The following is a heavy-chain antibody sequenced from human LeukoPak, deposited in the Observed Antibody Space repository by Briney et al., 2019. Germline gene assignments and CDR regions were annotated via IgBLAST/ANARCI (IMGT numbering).Heavy chain of an antibody. D-gene: IGHD3-10*01. V-gene: IGHV4-59*01. CDR3: ARERYYYGSGGYHDC. J-gene: IGHJ4*02. CDR1: GGCMGGYY. CDR2: IYYSGST. Sequence: PSETLSLTRCVSGGCMGGYYWSGIRQPPGKGLEWIGYIYYSGSTKYNPSLKSRVTMSVDTSKNQFSLKLSSVTAADTAVYYCARERYYYGSGGYHDCWGQGALVTVSS.